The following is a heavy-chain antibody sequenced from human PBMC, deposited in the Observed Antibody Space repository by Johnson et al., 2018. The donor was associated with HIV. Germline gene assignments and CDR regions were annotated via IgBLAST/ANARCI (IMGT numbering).Heavy chain of an antibody. CDR1: GFTFSSYG. CDR2: IRYDGSNK. J-gene: IGHJ3*02. V-gene: IGHV3-30*02. D-gene: IGHD3-16*01. CDR3: TTGLNRPFTPFPPDAFDI. Sequence: VQLVESGGGVVQPGGSLRLSCAASGFTFSSYGMHWVRQAPGKGLEWVAFIRYDGSNKYYADSVKGRFTISRDNSKNTLYLQMNSLKAEDTAVSYCTTGLNRPFTPFPPDAFDIWGQGTMVTVSS.